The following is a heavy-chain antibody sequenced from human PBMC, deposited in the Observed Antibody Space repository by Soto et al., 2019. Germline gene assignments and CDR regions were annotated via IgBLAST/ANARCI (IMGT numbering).Heavy chain of an antibody. CDR1: GFTFRTYT. D-gene: IGHD3-10*01. J-gene: IGHJ6*02. CDR3: ARDRGYDAHDYYYNAMDV. CDR2: IRGFSPYT. Sequence: EVQLVESGGGLVKPGGSLRLSCISSGFTFRTYTMNWVRQAPGKGLEWVSGIRGFSPYTFYAESVKGRFTISRDNAKNSLYLQMESLRAEDTAVYYCARDRGYDAHDYYYNAMDVWGQGTTVTVSS. V-gene: IGHV3-21*01.